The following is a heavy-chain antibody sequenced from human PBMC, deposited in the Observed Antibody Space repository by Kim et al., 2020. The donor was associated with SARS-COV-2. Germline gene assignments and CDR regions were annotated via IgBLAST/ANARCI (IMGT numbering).Heavy chain of an antibody. CDR3: ARRPLSSSWQFDY. V-gene: IGHV4-34*01. J-gene: IGHJ4*02. Sequence: YNPSLKSRVTISVDTSKTQFSLKLSSVTAADTAVYYCARRPLSSSWQFDYWGQGTLVTVSS. D-gene: IGHD6-13*01.